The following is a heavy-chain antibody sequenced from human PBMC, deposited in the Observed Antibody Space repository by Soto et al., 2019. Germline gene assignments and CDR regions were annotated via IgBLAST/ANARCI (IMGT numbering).Heavy chain of an antibody. Sequence: EVQLVESGGGLVQPGGSLRLSCAASGFTFSDHYMDWVRQAPGKGLEWVGRIRNKANSYTTEYAASVRGRFTISRDDSKNSLYLQMNSLKTEDTAVYFCARGRGSGWYVGDYWGQGTLVTVSS. D-gene: IGHD6-19*01. V-gene: IGHV3-72*01. CDR2: IRNKANSYTT. CDR3: ARGRGSGWYVGDY. J-gene: IGHJ4*02. CDR1: GFTFSDHY.